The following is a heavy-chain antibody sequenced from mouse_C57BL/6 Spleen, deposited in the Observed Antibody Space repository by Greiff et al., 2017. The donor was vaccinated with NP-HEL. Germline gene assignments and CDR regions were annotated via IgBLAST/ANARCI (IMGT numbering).Heavy chain of an antibody. V-gene: IGHV5-9-1*02. D-gene: IGHD1-1*01. Sequence: EVHLVESGEGLVKPGGSLKLSCAASGFTFSSYAMSWVRQTPEKRLEWVAYISSGGDYTYYADTVKGRFTISRDNARNTLYLQMSSLKSEDTAMYYCTRDGGSSYGYFDYWGQGTTLTVSS. CDR1: GFTFSSYA. J-gene: IGHJ2*01. CDR3: TRDGGSSYGYFDY. CDR2: ISSGGDYT.